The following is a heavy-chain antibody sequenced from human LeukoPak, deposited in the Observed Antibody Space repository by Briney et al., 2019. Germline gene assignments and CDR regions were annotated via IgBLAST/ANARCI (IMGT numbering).Heavy chain of an antibody. CDR2: ISYDGSNK. J-gene: IGHJ4*02. D-gene: IGHD3-10*01. Sequence: GGSLRLSCAASGFTFSSYAMHWVRQAPGKGLEWVAVISYDGSNKYYADSVKGRFTISRDNSKNTLDLQMNSLRAEDTAVYYCASDYSYGSGSSSTNFDYWGQGTLVTVSS. CDR3: ASDYSYGSGSSSTNFDY. CDR1: GFTFSSYA. V-gene: IGHV3-30-3*01.